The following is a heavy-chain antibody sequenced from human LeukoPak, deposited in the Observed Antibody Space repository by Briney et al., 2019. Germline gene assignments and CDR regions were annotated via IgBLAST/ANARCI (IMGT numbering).Heavy chain of an antibody. D-gene: IGHD3-10*01. J-gene: IGHJ3*02. CDR1: GGSISSSSYY. CDR2: IYYSGST. CDR3: ARDLNYYGSKLPENDAFDI. Sequence: SETLSLTCTVSGGSISSSSYYWGWIRQPPGKGLEWIGSIYYSGSTYYNPSLKSRVTISVDTSKNRFSLKLSSVTAADTAVYYCARDLNYYGSKLPENDAFDIWGQGTMVTVSS. V-gene: IGHV4-39*07.